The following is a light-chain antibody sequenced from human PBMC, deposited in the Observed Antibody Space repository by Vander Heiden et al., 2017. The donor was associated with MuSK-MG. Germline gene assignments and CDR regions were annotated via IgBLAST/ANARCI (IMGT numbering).Light chain of an antibody. V-gene: IGKV1-9*01. CDR3: QQLNSYPIT. CDR1: QGISSY. J-gene: IGKJ4*01. Sequence: DIQLTQSPSFLSASVGDRVSITCRASQGISSYLVWYQQKPGKAPKLLIYGASTLQSGVPSRFSGSGSGTEFTLTISSLQPEDFASYYCQQLNSYPITFGGGTKVEIK. CDR2: GAS.